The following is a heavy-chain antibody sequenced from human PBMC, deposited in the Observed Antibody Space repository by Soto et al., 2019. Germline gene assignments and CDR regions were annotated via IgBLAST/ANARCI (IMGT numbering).Heavy chain of an antibody. CDR3: ARDLSLRSGYTDY. V-gene: IGHV1-2*02. J-gene: IGHJ4*02. CDR1: GYTFTGYY. CDR2: INPNSGGT. D-gene: IGHD5-12*01. Sequence: ASVKVSCKASGYTFTGYYMHCVLQSPGQGLEWLGWINPNSGGTNYAPNFQGRVTMSWDTSISTAYMELSSLRSDDTAVYYCARDLSLRSGYTDYWGQGTLVTVSS.